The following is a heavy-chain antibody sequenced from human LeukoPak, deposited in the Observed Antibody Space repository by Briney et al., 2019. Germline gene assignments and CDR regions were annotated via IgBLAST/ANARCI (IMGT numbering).Heavy chain of an antibody. V-gene: IGHV4-59*01. Sequence: PSETRSLTCTVSGGSINPYYWIWIRQSPGTGLEWIGYIYYSGITDYNPSLKSRVTFSIDTSKKQFSLNLTSVTAADTAIYFCARGGSHYYYYMDVWGKGTRVTASS. CDR3: ARGGSHYYYYMDV. CDR1: GGSINPYY. D-gene: IGHD1-26*01. J-gene: IGHJ6*03. CDR2: IYYSGIT.